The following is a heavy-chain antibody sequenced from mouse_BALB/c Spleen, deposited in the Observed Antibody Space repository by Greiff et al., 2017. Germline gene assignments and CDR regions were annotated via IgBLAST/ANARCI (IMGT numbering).Heavy chain of an antibody. D-gene: IGHD2-3*01. CDR2: IWAGGST. V-gene: IGHV2-9*02. CDR3: ATIYDGYSFDY. Sequence: QVQLKESGPGLVAPSQSLSITCTVSGFSLTSYGVHWVRQPPGKGLEWLGVIWAGGSTNYNSALMSRLSISKDNSKSQVFLKMNSLQTDDTAMYYCATIYDGYSFDYWGQGTTLTVSS. J-gene: IGHJ2*01. CDR1: GFSLTSYG.